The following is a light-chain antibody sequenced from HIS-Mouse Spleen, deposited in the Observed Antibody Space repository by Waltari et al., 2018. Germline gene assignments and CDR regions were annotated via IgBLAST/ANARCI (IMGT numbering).Light chain of an antibody. V-gene: IGKV1-9*01. Sequence: DIQLTQSPSFLSESVGDRVTITCRASQGISSYLAWYQQKPGKAPKLLIYAASTLQSGVPSRFSGSGSWTEFTTISSLQPEDFATYYFQQLNSYPPTFGQGTKVEIK. CDR3: QQLNSYPPT. CDR2: AAS. J-gene: IGKJ1*01. CDR1: QGISSY.